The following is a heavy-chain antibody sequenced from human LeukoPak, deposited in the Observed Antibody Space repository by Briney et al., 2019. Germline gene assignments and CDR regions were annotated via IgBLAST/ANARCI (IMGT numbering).Heavy chain of an antibody. V-gene: IGHV3-11*01. J-gene: IGHJ4*02. Sequence: GGSLRLSGAASCFTSSDYYISWIRQAPGKGLEGVSYISSSGSTIYYADSVKGLFTISRDNAKNSLYLQMNSLRAEDTAVYYCARDGPFSGSLKGGYWGQGTLVTVSS. CDR1: CFTSSDYY. CDR3: ARDGPFSGSLKGGY. D-gene: IGHD1-26*01. CDR2: ISSSGSTI.